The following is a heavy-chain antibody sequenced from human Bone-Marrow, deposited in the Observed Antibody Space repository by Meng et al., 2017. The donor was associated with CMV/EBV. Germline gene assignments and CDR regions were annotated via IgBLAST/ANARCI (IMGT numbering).Heavy chain of an antibody. CDR1: GDFITSYY. D-gene: IGHD3-3*01. CDR2: IYYSGST. V-gene: IGHV4-39*07. CDR3: ARASGGSGYSPPFDP. Sequence: GSLRLSCTVSGDFITSYYWGWIRQPPGKGLEWIGSIYYSGSTYYNPSLKSRVTISVDTSKNQFSLKLSSVTAADTAVYYCARASGGSGYSPPFDPWGQGTLVTVSS. J-gene: IGHJ5*02.